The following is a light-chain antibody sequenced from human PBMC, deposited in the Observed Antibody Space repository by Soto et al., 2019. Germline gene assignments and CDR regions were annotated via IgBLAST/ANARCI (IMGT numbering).Light chain of an antibody. Sequence: QSALTQPASVSGSPGQSITISCSGTNSDIGAYDYVSWYQQHPGKPHKLIIYNVNNRPSGVSFRFSGSKSANTASLTISGLQTEDEADYYCLSHTTRRIYVFGPGTKVTVL. CDR1: NSDIGAYDY. V-gene: IGLV2-14*03. CDR3: LSHTTRRIYV. J-gene: IGLJ1*01. CDR2: NVN.